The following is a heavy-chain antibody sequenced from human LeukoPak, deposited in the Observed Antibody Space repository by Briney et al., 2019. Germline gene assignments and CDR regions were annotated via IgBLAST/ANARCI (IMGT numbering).Heavy chain of an antibody. CDR1: GFTFSSYA. CDR2: ISGSRGST. CDR3: AKSPLEGSGWYEYWFDP. V-gene: IGHV3-23*01. D-gene: IGHD6-19*01. Sequence: PGGSLRLSCAASGFTFSSYAMSWVRQAPGKGLEWVSAISGSRGSTHYADSVKGRFTISRDNSKNTLYLQMNSLRAEDTAVYYCAKSPLEGSGWYEYWFDPWGQGTLVTVSS. J-gene: IGHJ5*02.